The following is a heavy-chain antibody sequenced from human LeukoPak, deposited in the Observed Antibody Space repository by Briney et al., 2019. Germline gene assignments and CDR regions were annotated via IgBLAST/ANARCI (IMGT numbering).Heavy chain of an antibody. CDR1: GYTFTSFY. V-gene: IGHV1-46*01. J-gene: IGHJ4*02. D-gene: IGHD3-22*01. Sequence: GASVKVSYKASGYTFTSFYIHWVRQAPGQGLEWMAIINPSGGTTRYAQKFQGRVTMTRDTSTSTVYMELSSLRSEDTAVYYCARDARPSYDTSGYYFPGDYWGQGTLVTVS. CDR3: ARDARPSYDTSGYYFPGDY. CDR2: INPSGGTT.